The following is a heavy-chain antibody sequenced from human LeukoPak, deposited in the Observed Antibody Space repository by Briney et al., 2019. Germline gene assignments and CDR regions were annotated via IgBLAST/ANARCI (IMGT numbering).Heavy chain of an antibody. Sequence: WGSLRLSCAASGFTVSSIHMVWVRQAPGQGLEWVSVTYTGGNSYYADSVKGRFIISRDISKNTLYLQMNSLRAEDSALYYCARGGRGSAAVVAPRSFDIWGQGTMVTVSS. D-gene: IGHD3-22*01. V-gene: IGHV3-53*01. J-gene: IGHJ3*02. CDR3: ARGGRGSAAVVAPRSFDI. CDR1: GFTVSSIH. CDR2: TYTGGNS.